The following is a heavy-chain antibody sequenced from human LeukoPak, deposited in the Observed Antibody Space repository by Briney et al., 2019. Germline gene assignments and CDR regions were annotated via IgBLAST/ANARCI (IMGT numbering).Heavy chain of an antibody. CDR2: INPSGGST. CDR1: GYTFTSYY. V-gene: IGHV1-46*01. J-gene: IGHJ4*02. CDR3: ARNAYDFWSGYDYYYFDY. D-gene: IGHD3-3*01. Sequence: GASVKVSCKASGYTFTSYYMHWVRQAPGQGLAWMGIINPSGGSTSYAQKFQGRVTMTRDTSTSTVYMELSSLRSEDTAVYYCARNAYDFWSGYDYYYFDYWGQGTLVTVSS.